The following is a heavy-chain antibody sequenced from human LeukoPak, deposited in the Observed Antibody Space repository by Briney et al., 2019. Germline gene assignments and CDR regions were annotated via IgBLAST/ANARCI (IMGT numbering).Heavy chain of an antibody. V-gene: IGHV1-2*02. CDR3: ARARQQLVWANWFDP. CDR1: GYTFTDYY. D-gene: IGHD6-13*01. CDR2: INPKSGGR. Sequence: ASVKVSCKASGYTFTDYYMHWVRQAPGQGLEWMGWINPKSGGRSYAQRFQGRVTMTRDTSISTAYMELSRLRSDDTAVYYCARARQQLVWANWFDPWGQGTLVTVSS. J-gene: IGHJ5*02.